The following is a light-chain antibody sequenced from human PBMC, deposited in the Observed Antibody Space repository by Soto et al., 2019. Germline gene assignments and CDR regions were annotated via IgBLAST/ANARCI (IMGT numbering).Light chain of an antibody. CDR1: QSVSSN. CDR2: GAS. Sequence: EIVMTQSPATLSVSPGERATLSCRASQSVSSNLAWYKQKPGQAPRLLIYGASKRATGIPARISGSGSGTEFTLTISSLQSEDFAVYYCQQYSDWPPRGIFGQGTKVEIK. CDR3: QQYSDWPPRGI. V-gene: IGKV3-15*01. J-gene: IGKJ1*01.